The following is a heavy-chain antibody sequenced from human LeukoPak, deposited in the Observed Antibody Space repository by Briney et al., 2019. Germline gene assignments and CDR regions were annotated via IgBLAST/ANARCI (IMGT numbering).Heavy chain of an antibody. CDR2: IYYSGST. J-gene: IGHJ5*02. D-gene: IGHD3-3*01. V-gene: IGHV4-30-4*08. CDR3: ARTPTHDFWSRPGGFDP. Sequence: SQTLSLTCTVSGGSISSGDYYWSWIRQPPGKGLEWIGYIYYSGSTYYNPSLKSRVTMSVDTSKNQFSLKLSSVTAADTAVYYCARTPTHDFWSRPGGFDPWGQGTLVTVSS. CDR1: GGSISSGDYY.